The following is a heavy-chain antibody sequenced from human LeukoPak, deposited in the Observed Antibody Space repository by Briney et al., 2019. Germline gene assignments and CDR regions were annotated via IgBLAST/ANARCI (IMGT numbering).Heavy chain of an antibody. V-gene: IGHV3-30-3*01. Sequence: GGSLRLSCAASGFTFNNYAMHWVRQAPGKGLEWITIISYDGNKKSYADSVKGRFTISRDTSQNTLYLQMSSLRAEDAAVYYCAKGGYYDNSGPFDIWGQGTMVTVSS. D-gene: IGHD3-22*01. J-gene: IGHJ3*02. CDR1: GFTFNNYA. CDR2: ISYDGNKK. CDR3: AKGGYYDNSGPFDI.